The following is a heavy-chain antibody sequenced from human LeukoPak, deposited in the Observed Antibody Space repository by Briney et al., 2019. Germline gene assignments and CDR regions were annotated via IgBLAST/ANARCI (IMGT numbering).Heavy chain of an antibody. CDR3: ASQDAAGYYFDF. J-gene: IGHJ4*02. D-gene: IGHD6-25*01. V-gene: IGHV4-59*01. Sequence: SETLSLTCTVSGASISNYYWSWIRRPPGKGLEWIGYIYYTGSTNYNPSLKSRVTISVDASKNQFSLKLTSVTAADTAVYYCASQDAAGYYFDFWGQGTLVTVSS. CDR1: GASISNYY. CDR2: IYYTGST.